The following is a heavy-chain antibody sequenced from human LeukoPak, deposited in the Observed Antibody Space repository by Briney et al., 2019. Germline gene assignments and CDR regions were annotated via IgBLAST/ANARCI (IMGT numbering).Heavy chain of an antibody. CDR3: AREGVGATYFDY. V-gene: IGHV4-34*01. Sequence: PSETLSLTCAVCGGSFSGYYWSWIRQPPGRGLEWIGQINHSGSTNYDPSLKSRVTISVDTSKNQFSLKLTSLTAADTAVYYCAREGVGATYFDYWGQGTLVTVSS. J-gene: IGHJ4*02. CDR1: GGSFSGYY. D-gene: IGHD1-26*01. CDR2: INHSGST.